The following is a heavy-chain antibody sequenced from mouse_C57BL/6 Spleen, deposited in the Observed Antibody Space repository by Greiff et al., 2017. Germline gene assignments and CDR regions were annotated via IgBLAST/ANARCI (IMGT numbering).Heavy chain of an antibody. V-gene: IGHV1-59*01. J-gene: IGHJ2*01. Sequence: QVQLKQPGAELVRPGTSVKLSCKASGYTFTSYWMHWVKQRPGQGLEWIGVIDPSDSYTNYNQKFKGKATLTVDTSSSTAYMQLSSLTSEDSAVYYCARTLNYYGSILYYFDYWGQGTTLTVSS. CDR2: IDPSDSYT. D-gene: IGHD1-1*01. CDR3: ARTLNYYGSILYYFDY. CDR1: GYTFTSYW.